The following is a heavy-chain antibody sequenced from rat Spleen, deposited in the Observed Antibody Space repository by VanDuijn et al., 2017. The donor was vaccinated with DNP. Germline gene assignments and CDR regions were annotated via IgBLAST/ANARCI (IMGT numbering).Heavy chain of an antibody. J-gene: IGHJ2*01. CDR1: GFTFSSYW. CDR3: AGHALFNFGSFPDN. D-gene: IGHD1-3*01. Sequence: EVQLVETGGGLVQPGRSLKLSCVGSGFTFSSYWMFWIRQAPGKGLEWVATISPSGSRTYYPDSVKGRFTIFRDNAKSSLYLQMNSLKSEDTATYYCAGHALFNFGSFPDNWGQGVMVTVSS. V-gene: IGHV5-58*01. CDR2: ISPSGSRT.